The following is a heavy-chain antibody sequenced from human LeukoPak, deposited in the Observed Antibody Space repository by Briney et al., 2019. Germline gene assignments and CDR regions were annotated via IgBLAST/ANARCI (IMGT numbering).Heavy chain of an antibody. CDR3: ARVLGSGYLPVPY. CDR2: ISYDGSNK. D-gene: IGHD3-22*01. J-gene: IGHJ4*02. CDR1: GFTFSSYA. Sequence: GGSLRLSCAASGFTFSSYAMRWVRQAPGKGLEWVAGISYDGSNKYYADSEKGRFTISRENSKNTVYLQMNSVRADDTAVYYCARVLGSGYLPVPYWGQATLLTLSS. V-gene: IGHV3-30*04.